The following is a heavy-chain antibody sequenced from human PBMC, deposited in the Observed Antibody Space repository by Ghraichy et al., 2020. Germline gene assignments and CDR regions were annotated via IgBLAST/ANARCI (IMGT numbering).Heavy chain of an antibody. V-gene: IGHV3-23*01. Sequence: GGSLRLSCAASGFTFSSNAMNWVRQAPGKGLEWVSAISGSNGRTYYADSVKGRFTISRDNSKNTLYLQMNSLRAEDTAVYYCARGSAGDFWSGYYFPPPWGQGTLVTVS. J-gene: IGHJ5*02. CDR1: GFTFSSNA. D-gene: IGHD3-3*01. CDR2: ISGSNGRT. CDR3: ARGSAGDFWSGYYFPPP.